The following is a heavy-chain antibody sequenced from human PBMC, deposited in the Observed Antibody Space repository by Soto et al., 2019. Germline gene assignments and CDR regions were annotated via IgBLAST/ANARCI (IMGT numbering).Heavy chain of an antibody. CDR3: ARLGIIELGPITMVRGVIIKDFPPNWFDP. CDR2: IYHSGST. D-gene: IGHD3-10*01. J-gene: IGHJ5*02. CDR1: GGSISSGGYS. Sequence: PSETLSLTCAVSGGSISSGGYSWSWIRQPPGKGLEWIGYIYHSGSTYYNPSLKSRVTISVDTSKNQFSLKLSSVTAADTAVYYCARLGIIELGPITMVRGVIIKDFPPNWFDPWGQGTLVTVSS. V-gene: IGHV4-30-2*01.